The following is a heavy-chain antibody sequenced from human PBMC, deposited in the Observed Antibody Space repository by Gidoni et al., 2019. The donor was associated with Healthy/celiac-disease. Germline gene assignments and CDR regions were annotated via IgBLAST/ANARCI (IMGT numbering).Heavy chain of an antibody. D-gene: IGHD2-8*01. CDR1: GFTFSSYG. V-gene: IGHV3-21*01. CDR2: ISSRSDYI. CDR3: ARDPHGTKSYYYYGMDV. Sequence: EVQLVASGGGLVKPGGSLRLSCAASGFTFSSYGMNWVRQAPGKGLEWVSSISSRSDYIYYADSVKGRFTISRDNAENSLYLQMNSLRAEDTAVYYCARDPHGTKSYYYYGMDVWGQGTTVTVSS. J-gene: IGHJ6*02.